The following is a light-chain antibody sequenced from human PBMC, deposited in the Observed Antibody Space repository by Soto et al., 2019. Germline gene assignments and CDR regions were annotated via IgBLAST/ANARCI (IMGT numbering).Light chain of an antibody. CDR1: QSISSW. Sequence: DIQMTQSPSTLSASVGDRVTTTCRASQSISSWLAWYQQKPGKAPKLLIYDASSLESGVPSRFSGSGSGTEFTLTISSLQPDDFANYYCQQYNSYSYTFGQGTRLEI. J-gene: IGKJ5*01. CDR2: DAS. CDR3: QQYNSYSYT. V-gene: IGKV1-5*01.